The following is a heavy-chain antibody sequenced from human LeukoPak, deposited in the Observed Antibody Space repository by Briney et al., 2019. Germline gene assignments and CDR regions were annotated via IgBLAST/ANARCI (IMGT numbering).Heavy chain of an antibody. Sequence: SETLSLTCSVSGSSISPHHWTWIRQAPGEGLEWMGYIYYRGTTNYSPSLKNRLTMSVDTSKNQISLKLTSVTAADTAVYYCAGIQPSCPGLGFCSFDIWGQGTLATVSS. J-gene: IGHJ3*02. CDR1: GSSISPHH. CDR2: IYYRGTT. V-gene: IGHV4-59*11. D-gene: IGHD3-3*01. CDR3: AGIQPSCPGLGFCSFDI.